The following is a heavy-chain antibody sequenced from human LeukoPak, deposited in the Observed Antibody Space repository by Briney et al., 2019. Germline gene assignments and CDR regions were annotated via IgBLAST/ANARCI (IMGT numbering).Heavy chain of an antibody. D-gene: IGHD5-18*01. CDR3: ARVSWLWLYYFDY. Sequence: SETLSLTCAVYGGSFSGYYWSWIRQPPGEGLVWIGAINYSGSTNYNPSLTSRVTISVDTSKNQFSLKLSSVTAADTAVYYCARVSWLWLYYFDYWGQGTLVTVST. CDR2: INYSGST. V-gene: IGHV4-34*01. J-gene: IGHJ4*02. CDR1: GGSFSGYY.